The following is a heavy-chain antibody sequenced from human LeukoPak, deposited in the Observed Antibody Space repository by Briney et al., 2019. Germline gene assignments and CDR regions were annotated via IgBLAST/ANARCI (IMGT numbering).Heavy chain of an antibody. D-gene: IGHD5-12*01. CDR1: GFIFSSYG. CDR2: VSSSGSYT. CDR3: AKNRGSSGADARPADF. J-gene: IGHJ4*02. Sequence: PGGSLRLSCAASGFIFSSYGIHWVRQAPGKGLEWVSTVSSSGSYTYYADSVNGRFTISRDNSKNTVYLKVNSLRAEDTAVYYCAKNRGSSGADARPADFWGQGTLVTVSS. V-gene: IGHV3-23*01.